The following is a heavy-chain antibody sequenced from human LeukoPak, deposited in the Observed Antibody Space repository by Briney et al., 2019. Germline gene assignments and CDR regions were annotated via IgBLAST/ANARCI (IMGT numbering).Heavy chain of an antibody. V-gene: IGHV3-48*03. D-gene: IGHD1-26*01. CDR1: GFTFSSYE. Sequence: GGSLRLSCAASGFTFSSYEMNWVRQAPGKGLEWVSYISGSGSDIYYADSVKGRFTISRDNAENSLYLQMNSLRAEDTALYFCARGSAVGAPDWDYFDCWGQGTLVTVSS. J-gene: IGHJ4*02. CDR3: ARGSAVGAPDWDYFDC. CDR2: ISGSGSDI.